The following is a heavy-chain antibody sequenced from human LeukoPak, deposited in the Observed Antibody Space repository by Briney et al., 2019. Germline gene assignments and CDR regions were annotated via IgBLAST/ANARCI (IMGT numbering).Heavy chain of an antibody. D-gene: IGHD3-9*01. V-gene: IGHV3-21*01. J-gene: IGHJ5*02. CDR1: GFTFSHYN. CDR3: AREGYYDILTGYYTT. CDR2: ISSSSSYI. Sequence: GGSLRLSCAASGFTFSHYNMNWVRQAPGKGLEWVSSISSSSSYIYYADSVKGRFTISRDNAKNSLYLQMNSLRAEDTAVYYCAREGYYDILTGYYTTWGQGTLVTVSS.